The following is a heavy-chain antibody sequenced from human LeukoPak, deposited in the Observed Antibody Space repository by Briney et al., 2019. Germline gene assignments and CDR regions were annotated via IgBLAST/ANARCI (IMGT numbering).Heavy chain of an antibody. V-gene: IGHV3-9*01. CDR3: AKDLRDGYNSGYFDY. CDR2: ISWNSGSI. D-gene: IGHD5-24*01. J-gene: IGHJ4*02. CDR1: GFTFDDYA. Sequence: PGRSLRLSCAASGFTFDDYAMHWVRQAPGKGLEWVSGISWNSGSIGYADSVKGRFTISRDNAKNSLYLQMNSLRAEDTALYYCAKDLRDGYNSGYFDYWGQGTLVTVSS.